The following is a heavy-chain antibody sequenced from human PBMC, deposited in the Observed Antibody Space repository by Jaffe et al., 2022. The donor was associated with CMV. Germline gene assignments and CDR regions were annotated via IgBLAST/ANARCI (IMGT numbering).Heavy chain of an antibody. J-gene: IGHJ4*02. Sequence: QVQLVQSGAEVKRPGASVKVSCKASGYIFTKYGITWVRQGPGQGPEWMGWITTYNGGTRYSQKFQGRVTMTRDTSTSTAYLDLGSLRPDDTAVYYCARGYYYGFVDYWGQGTQVTVSS. D-gene: IGHD3-10*01. CDR2: ITTYNGGT. V-gene: IGHV1-18*01. CDR3: ARGYYYGFVDY. CDR1: GYIFTKYG.